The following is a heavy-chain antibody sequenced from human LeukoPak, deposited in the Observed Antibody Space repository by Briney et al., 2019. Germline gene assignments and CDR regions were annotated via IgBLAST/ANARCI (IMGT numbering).Heavy chain of an antibody. J-gene: IGHJ3*02. Sequence: ASVKVSCKASGYTFTGYYMHWVRQAPGQGLDWMGWINPNSGSTNYAQKFQGRVTINRDTSISTAYMDLSRLRSDDTPVYYCARDKYYYDSSGYPVRGGAFDIWGQGKMVTVSS. V-gene: IGHV1-2*02. CDR2: INPNSGST. D-gene: IGHD3-22*01. CDR3: ARDKYYYDSSGYPVRGGAFDI. CDR1: GYTFTGYY.